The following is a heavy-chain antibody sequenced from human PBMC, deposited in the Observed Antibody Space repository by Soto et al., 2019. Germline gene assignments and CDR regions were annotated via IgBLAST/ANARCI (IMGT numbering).Heavy chain of an antibody. CDR2: IYYSGST. CDR3: ARQGPYGMDV. Sequence: SETLSLTCVVSGGSISSSNWWSWVRQPPGKGLEWIGYIYYSGSTNYNPSLKSRVTISVDTSKNEFSLKLSSVTAADTAVYYCARQGPYGMDVWGQGTTVTVSS. V-gene: IGHV4-4*02. CDR1: GGSISSSNW. J-gene: IGHJ6*02.